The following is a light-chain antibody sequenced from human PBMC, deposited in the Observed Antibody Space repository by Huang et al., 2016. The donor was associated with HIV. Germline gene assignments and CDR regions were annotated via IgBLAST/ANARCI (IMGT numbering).Light chain of an antibody. V-gene: IGKV2-30*01. J-gene: IGKJ1*01. Sequence: DVLLTQSPLSLPVTLGQPAFITCKSNQSLVYGDGNIYLNWFHQRPGHSPRRLIYKLANRDSGVPDRFSAGGSGTDFTLWISEVEAEDVGDYYCMQASHGAVTFGQGTRVDIK. CDR1: QSLVYGDGNIY. CDR3: MQASHGAVT. CDR2: KLA.